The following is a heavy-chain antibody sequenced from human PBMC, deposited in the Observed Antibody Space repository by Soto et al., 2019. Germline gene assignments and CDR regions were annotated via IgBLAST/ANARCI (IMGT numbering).Heavy chain of an antibody. D-gene: IGHD6-6*01. V-gene: IGHV3-33*01. Sequence: QVQVVESGGGVVQPGTSLRLSCAASGFRFSNFGMHWVRQAPGKGLEWVAVIWHDGKNKYYADSVEGRFTIARDNSKNTLYLQMNSLRAEDTAVYYCARDPGKDEARGYWGQGTLVIVSS. J-gene: IGHJ4*02. CDR1: GFRFSNFG. CDR3: ARDPGKDEARGY. CDR2: IWHDGKNK.